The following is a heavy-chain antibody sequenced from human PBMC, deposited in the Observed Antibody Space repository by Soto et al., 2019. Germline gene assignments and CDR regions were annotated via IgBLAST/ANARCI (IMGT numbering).Heavy chain of an antibody. Sequence: QVQLQESGPGLVKPSETLSLTCTVSGGSISSYYWSWIRQPPGKGLEWIGYIYYSGSTNYNPSLKRRVTISVDTPKNQFSLKLSSVTAADTAVYYCAREVEKTHDYGDYGNYYYYYYMDVWGKGTTVTVSS. CDR3: AREVEKTHDYGDYGNYYYYYYMDV. J-gene: IGHJ6*03. CDR1: GGSISSYY. V-gene: IGHV4-59*01. D-gene: IGHD4-17*01. CDR2: IYYSGST.